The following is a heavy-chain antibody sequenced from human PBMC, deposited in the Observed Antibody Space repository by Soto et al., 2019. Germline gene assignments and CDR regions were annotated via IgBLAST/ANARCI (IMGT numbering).Heavy chain of an antibody. D-gene: IGHD2-21*01. Sequence: VQLVQSGTEVKKPGASVKVSCKASGYNFSSFAMHWVRQAPGQRLEWMGWINTGNGETRYSLNFQGIINITKDTSANVVYLNLTSLSSEDAAVSYCARDFVVGTFRNLFDPWGQGTLVTVSP. CDR2: INTGNGET. J-gene: IGHJ5*02. V-gene: IGHV1-3*04. CDR1: GYNFSSFA. CDR3: ARDFVVGTFRNLFDP.